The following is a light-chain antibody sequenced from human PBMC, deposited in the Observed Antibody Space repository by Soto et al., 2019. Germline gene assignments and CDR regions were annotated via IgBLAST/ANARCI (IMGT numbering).Light chain of an antibody. J-gene: IGKJ1*01. CDR3: QQYNNWPPWT. CDR2: GGS. Sequence: EIVMTQSPATLSVSPGERATLSYRASQNINNNLAWYQQKPGQAPRLLMYGGSTRATGIPARFSGSWSGTEFSLSVSSLQSEDFGVYYCQQYNNWPPWTVGQGTKVDIK. V-gene: IGKV3-15*01. CDR1: QNINNN.